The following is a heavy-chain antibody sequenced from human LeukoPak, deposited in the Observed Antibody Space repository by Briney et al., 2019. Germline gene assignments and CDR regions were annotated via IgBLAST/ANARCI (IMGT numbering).Heavy chain of an antibody. CDR1: GFTFSGHW. V-gene: IGHV3-7*01. J-gene: IGHJ4*02. Sequence: PGGSLRLSCAASGFTFSGHWMSWVRQAPGKGLEWVANINQGGSDKYYVDSVKGRFTISRDNANNLLYLQMNSLRGEDTAVYYCTRARSRAEDDWGQGTLVTVSS. CDR3: TRARSRAEDD. CDR2: INQGGSDK. D-gene: IGHD1-14*01.